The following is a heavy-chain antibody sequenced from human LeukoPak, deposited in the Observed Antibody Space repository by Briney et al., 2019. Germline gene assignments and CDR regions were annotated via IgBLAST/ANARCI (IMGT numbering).Heavy chain of an antibody. D-gene: IGHD2-2*01. J-gene: IGHJ6*02. CDR2: INAGNGNT. CDR3: ARGRGYQLLYYYYYYGMDV. Sequence: ASVKVSCKASGYTFTSYAMHWVRQAPGQRLEWMGWINAGNGNTKYSQKFQGRVTITRDTSASTAYMELSSLRSEDTAVYYCARGRGYQLLYYYYYYGMDVWGQGTTVTVSS. CDR1: GYTFTSYA. V-gene: IGHV1-3*01.